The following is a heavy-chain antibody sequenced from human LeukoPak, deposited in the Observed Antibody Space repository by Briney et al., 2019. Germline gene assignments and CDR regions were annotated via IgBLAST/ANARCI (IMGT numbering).Heavy chain of an antibody. CDR1: GGSISSYY. CDR2: IYYSGST. J-gene: IGHJ4*02. D-gene: IGHD6-13*01. CDR3: ARSGLYSRPYYFDY. V-gene: IGHV4-59*01. Sequence: SETLSLTCTVSGGSISSYYWSWIRQPPGKGLEWIGYIYYSGSTNYNPSLKSRVTISVDTSKNQFSLKLSSVTAADTAVYYCARSGLYSRPYYFDYWGQGTLVTVSS.